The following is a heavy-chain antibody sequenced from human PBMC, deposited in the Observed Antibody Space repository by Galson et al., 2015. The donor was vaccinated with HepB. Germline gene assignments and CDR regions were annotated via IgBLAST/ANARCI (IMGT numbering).Heavy chain of an antibody. D-gene: IGHD3-3*01. CDR1: GYTFTSYD. CDR2: MNPNSGNT. V-gene: IGHV1-8*01. CDR3: ARGHARHWSHYYYYMDV. Sequence: SVKVSCKASGYTFTSYDINWVRQATGQGLEWMGWMNPNSGNTGYAQKFQGRVTMTRNTSISTAYMELSSLRSEDTAVYYCARGHARHWSHYYYYMDVWGKGTTVTVSS. J-gene: IGHJ6*03.